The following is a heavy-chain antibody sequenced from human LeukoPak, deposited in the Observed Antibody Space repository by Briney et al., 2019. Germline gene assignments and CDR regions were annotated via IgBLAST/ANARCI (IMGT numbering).Heavy chain of an antibody. CDR3: ARGLKKYYDFWSGYFNWFDP. D-gene: IGHD3-3*01. CDR2: MFYSEST. CDR1: GASVSDGNYY. V-gene: IGHV4-61*01. J-gene: IGHJ5*02. Sequence: SETLSLTCSVSGASVSDGNYYWSWIRQPPGKGLEWIGYMFYSESTKYNPSLKSRVTISVDTSKNQFSLKLSSVTAADTAVYYCARGLKKYYDFWSGYFNWFDPWGQGTLVTVSS.